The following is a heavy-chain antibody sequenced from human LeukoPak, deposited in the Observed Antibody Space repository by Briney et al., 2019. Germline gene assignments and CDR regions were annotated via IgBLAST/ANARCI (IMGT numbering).Heavy chain of an antibody. D-gene: IGHD3-22*01. CDR2: IYYSGST. J-gene: IGHJ4*02. CDR3: ARLIPMRYYDSSGYFDY. V-gene: IGHV4-39*01. CDR1: SGSISSSSYY. Sequence: SETLSLTCTVSSGSISSSSYYWGWIRQPPGKGLEWIGSIYYSGSTYYNPSLKSRVTISVDTSKNQFSLKLSSVTAADTAVYYCARLIPMRYYDSSGYFDYWGQGTLVTVSS.